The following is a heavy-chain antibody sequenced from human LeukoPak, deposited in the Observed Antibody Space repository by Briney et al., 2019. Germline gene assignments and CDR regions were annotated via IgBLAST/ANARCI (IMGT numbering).Heavy chain of an antibody. D-gene: IGHD3-22*01. J-gene: IGHJ6*02. CDR1: GFTFSSYA. Sequence: GGSLRLSCAASGFTFSSYAMSWVRQAPGKGWEWVSAISGSGGNTYYADPVKGRFTISRDNSKNTLYLQMNSLRAEDTAVYYCAKDRRRITMMGYGMDVWGQGTTVTVSS. CDR2: ISGSGGNT. V-gene: IGHV3-23*01. CDR3: AKDRRRITMMGYGMDV.